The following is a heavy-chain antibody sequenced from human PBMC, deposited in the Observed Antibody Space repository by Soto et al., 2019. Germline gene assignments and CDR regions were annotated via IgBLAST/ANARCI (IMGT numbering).Heavy chain of an antibody. V-gene: IGHV6-1*01. Sequence: SQTLSLTCAISGDSVSANSAAWNWIRQSPSRGLEWLGRTYYRSKWNYDYAESVKSRMTITPDTSNNQFSLQLNSVTPEDTAVYYCFRPRLANLALYGMDVWGQGTTVTVSS. CDR1: GDSVSANSAA. J-gene: IGHJ6*02. CDR2: TYYRSKWNY. D-gene: IGHD5-12*01. CDR3: FRPRLANLALYGMDV.